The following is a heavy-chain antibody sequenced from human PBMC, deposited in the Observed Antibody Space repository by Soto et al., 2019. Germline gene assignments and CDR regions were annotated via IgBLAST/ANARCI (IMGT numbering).Heavy chain of an antibody. D-gene: IGHD4-17*01. J-gene: IGHJ6*02. CDR2: IDPSDSYT. V-gene: IGHV5-10-1*01. Sequence: EVQLVQSGAEVKKPGGSLRISCKGSGYSFTSYWVTWVRQMPGKGLEWMGRIDPSDSYTNYNPPFQGHVTISVDKSISTAYLQWSSLKASDTAMYYCARLYGGNSGMDVWGQGTTVTVSS. CDR1: GYSFTSYW. CDR3: ARLYGGNSGMDV.